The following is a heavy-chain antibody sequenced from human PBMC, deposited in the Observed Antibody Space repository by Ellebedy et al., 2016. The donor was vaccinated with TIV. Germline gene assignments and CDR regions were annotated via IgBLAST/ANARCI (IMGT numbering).Heavy chain of an antibody. CDR3: AREEVAAYFDV. J-gene: IGHJ2*01. V-gene: IGHV3-30-3*01. CDR2: ISYDGNEK. D-gene: IGHD6-19*01. CDR1: GFTFSSYP. Sequence: GGSLRLSXAASGFTFSSYPMNWVRQAPGKGLEWVTVISYDGNEKHYADFVKGRFTISRDNSKNTLYQQMNSLRSEDSAVYFCAREEVAAYFDVWGRGTLVAVSS.